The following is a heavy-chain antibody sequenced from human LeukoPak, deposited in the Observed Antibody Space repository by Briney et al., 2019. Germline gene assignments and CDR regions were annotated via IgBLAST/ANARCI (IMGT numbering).Heavy chain of an antibody. CDR2: MNPNSGNT. CDR3: ARPSGSYYNPFDY. D-gene: IGHD3-10*01. V-gene: IGHV1-8*01. J-gene: IGHJ4*02. Sequence: ASVKVSCKASGYTFTSYDINWVRQAPGQGLEWMGWMNPNSGNTGYAQKFQGRVTMTRNTSISTAYMELSSLRSEDTAVYYCARPSGSYYNPFDYWGQGTLVTVSS. CDR1: GYTFTSYD.